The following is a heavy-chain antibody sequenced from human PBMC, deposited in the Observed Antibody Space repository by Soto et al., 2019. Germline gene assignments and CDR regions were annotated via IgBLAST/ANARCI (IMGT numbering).Heavy chain of an antibody. Sequence: ASVKVSCKVSGYTLTELSMHWVRQAPGKGLEWMGGFDPEDGETIYAQKFQGRVTMTEDTSTDTAYMELSSLRSEDTAVYYCATSPHPQHSSGYNDWGQGTLVTVSS. D-gene: IGHD6-19*01. CDR2: FDPEDGET. J-gene: IGHJ4*02. V-gene: IGHV1-24*01. CDR3: ATSPHPQHSSGYND. CDR1: GYTLTELS.